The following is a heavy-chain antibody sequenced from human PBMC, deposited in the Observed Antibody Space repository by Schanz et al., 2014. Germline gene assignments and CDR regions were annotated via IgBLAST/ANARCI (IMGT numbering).Heavy chain of an antibody. Sequence: QLQLQESGPGLVKPSETLSLTCTVSGGSISNANWWSWVRQPPGKGLQWIGEVYHSGGTNYNPSLKSRVTISLDVSKNQFSLRLNSVTAADMAVYYCARSVGMVRRYFDSWGQGNLVTVSS. CDR3: ARSVGMVRRYFDS. V-gene: IGHV4-4*02. CDR1: GGSISNANW. D-gene: IGHD5-18*01. CDR2: VYHSGGT. J-gene: IGHJ4*02.